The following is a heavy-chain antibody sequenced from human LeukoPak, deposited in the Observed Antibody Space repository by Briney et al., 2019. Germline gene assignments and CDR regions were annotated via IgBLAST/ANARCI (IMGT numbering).Heavy chain of an antibody. Sequence: SETLSLTCTVSGGSISSGGYYWSWIRQHPGKGLEWIGYIYYSGSTYYNPSLESRVTISVDTSKNQFSLKLSSVTAADTAVYYCARAAETGIVVVPAAIGIFGFDPWGQGTLVTVSS. CDR1: GGSISSGGYY. CDR2: IYYSGST. CDR3: ARAAETGIVVVPAAIGIFGFDP. D-gene: IGHD2-2*01. J-gene: IGHJ5*02. V-gene: IGHV4-31*03.